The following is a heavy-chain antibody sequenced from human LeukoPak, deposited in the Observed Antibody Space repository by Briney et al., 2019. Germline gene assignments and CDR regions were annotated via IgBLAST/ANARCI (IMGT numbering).Heavy chain of an antibody. D-gene: IGHD3-3*01. CDR3: AREGGFYRPLDY. CDR2: VHLDGRT. J-gene: IGHJ4*02. CDR1: GGSISSTNW. Sequence: SETLSLICGVSGGSISSTNWWTWVRQPPGKGLEWIGEVHLDGRTNYNPSLESRLTMSVDLSENHISLKLTSVTAADTAVYYCAREGGFYRPLDYSGQGTLVTVSS. V-gene: IGHV4-4*02.